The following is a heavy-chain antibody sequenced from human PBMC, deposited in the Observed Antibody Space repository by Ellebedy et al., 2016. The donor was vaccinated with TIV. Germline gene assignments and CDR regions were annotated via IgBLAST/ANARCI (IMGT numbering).Heavy chain of an antibody. D-gene: IGHD2/OR15-2a*01. J-gene: IGHJ4*02. CDR2: IGTAGDT. CDR3: ARASMGLDY. CDR1: GFTFSSHD. V-gene: IGHV3-13*01. Sequence: GESLKISCAASGFTFSSHDLHWVRPATGKGLEWVSAIGTAGDTSYSGSVKGRFTISRENAKNSLYLQMNSLRAGDTAVYYCARASMGLDYWGQGALVTVSS.